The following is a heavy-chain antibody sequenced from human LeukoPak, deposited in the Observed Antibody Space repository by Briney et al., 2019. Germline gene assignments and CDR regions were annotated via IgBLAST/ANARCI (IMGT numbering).Heavy chain of an antibody. CDR3: AKDSTNDYPDY. V-gene: IGHV3-23*01. Sequence: GGSLRLSCAASGFTFSNYWMHWVRQAPGKGLEWVSAISGSGGSTYYADSVKGRFTISRDNSKNTLYLQMNSLRAEDTAVYYCAKDSTNDYPDYWGQGTLVTVSS. CDR2: ISGSGGST. J-gene: IGHJ4*02. CDR1: GFTFSNYW. D-gene: IGHD1-14*01.